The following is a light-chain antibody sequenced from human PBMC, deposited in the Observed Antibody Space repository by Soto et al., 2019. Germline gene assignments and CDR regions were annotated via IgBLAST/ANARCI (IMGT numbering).Light chain of an antibody. CDR1: QSISSY. Sequence: DIQMTQSPSSLSASVGDRVTITCRASQSISSYLNWYQQKPGKAPKLRIYAASSLQSGVPSRLSGSGSGTDFTLTISSMQPEDFATYYCQQSYSTITFGQGTRLEIK. J-gene: IGKJ5*01. V-gene: IGKV1-39*01. CDR2: AAS. CDR3: QQSYSTIT.